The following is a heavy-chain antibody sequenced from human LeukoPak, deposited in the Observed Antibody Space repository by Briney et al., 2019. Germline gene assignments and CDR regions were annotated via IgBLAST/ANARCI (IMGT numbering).Heavy chain of an antibody. CDR3: ARDIGAASALDI. J-gene: IGHJ3*02. Sequence: PGGSLRLSCAASGFTFSTYWMHWIRQAPGEGLVWVSFITTDGTTKYADSVKGRFTFSRDNANNTLYLQMNSLRAEDTAVYYCARDIGAASALDIWGQGTVVTVSS. V-gene: IGHV3-74*03. CDR1: GFTFSTYW. CDR2: ITTDGTT. D-gene: IGHD1-26*01.